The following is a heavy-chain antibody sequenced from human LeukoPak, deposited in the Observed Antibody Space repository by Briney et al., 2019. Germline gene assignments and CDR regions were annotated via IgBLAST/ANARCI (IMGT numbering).Heavy chain of an antibody. D-gene: IGHD6-6*01. J-gene: IGHJ4*02. CDR1: GFTFSSYA. CDR2: ISYDGINK. V-gene: IGHV3-30-3*01. Sequence: GGSLRLSCAASGFTFSSYAITWVRQAPGKGLEWVAVISYDGINKYYADSVKGRFTISRDNSKNTLYLQMNSLRAEDTAVYYCAPLAQADYWGQGTLVTVSS. CDR3: APLAQADY.